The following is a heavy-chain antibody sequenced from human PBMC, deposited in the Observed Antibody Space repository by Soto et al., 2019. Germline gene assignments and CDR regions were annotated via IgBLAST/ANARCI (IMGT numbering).Heavy chain of an antibody. Sequence: SVKVSCKASGGTFSSYAISWVRQAPGQGLEWMGGIIPIFGTANYAQKFQGRVTITADESTSTAYMGLSSLRSEDTAVYYCAREGDCSSTSCYVWFDPWGQGTLVTVSS. D-gene: IGHD2-2*01. CDR3: AREGDCSSTSCYVWFDP. CDR1: GGTFSSYA. CDR2: IIPIFGTA. V-gene: IGHV1-69*13. J-gene: IGHJ5*02.